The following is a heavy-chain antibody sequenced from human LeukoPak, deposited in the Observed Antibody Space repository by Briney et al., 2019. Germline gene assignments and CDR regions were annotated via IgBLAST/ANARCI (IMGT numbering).Heavy chain of an antibody. CDR2: IYHSGST. CDR3: ARDFPGYGGYDWGYYYYGMDV. Sequence: SQTLSLTCTLSGGSISSGGYYWSWIRQPPGKGLEWIGYIYHSGSTYYNPSLKSRVTISVDTSKNQFSLKLSSVTAADTAVYHCARDFPGYGGYDWGYYYYGMDVWGQGTTVTVSS. J-gene: IGHJ6*02. D-gene: IGHD5-12*01. CDR1: GGSISSGGYY. V-gene: IGHV4-30-2*01.